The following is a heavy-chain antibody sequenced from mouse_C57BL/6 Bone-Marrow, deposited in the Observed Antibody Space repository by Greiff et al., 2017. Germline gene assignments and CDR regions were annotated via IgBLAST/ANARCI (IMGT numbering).Heavy chain of an antibody. CDR1: GYTFTNYW. CDR3: ARGVPYYAMDY. Sequence: VQLVESGAELVRPGTSVKMSCKASGYTFTNYWIGWAKQRPGHGLEWIGDIYPGGGYTNYNEKFKGKATLTADKSSSTAYMQFSSLTSEDSAIYYCARGVPYYAMDYWGQGTSVTVSS. V-gene: IGHV1-63*01. CDR2: IYPGGGYT. J-gene: IGHJ4*01.